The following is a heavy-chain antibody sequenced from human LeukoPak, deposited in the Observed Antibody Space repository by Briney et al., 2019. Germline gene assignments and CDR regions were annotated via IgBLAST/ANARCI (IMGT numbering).Heavy chain of an antibody. J-gene: IGHJ4*02. CDR1: GGSFSGYY. CDR3: ARSFSGYSYGRLVY. D-gene: IGHD5-18*01. V-gene: IGHV4-34*01. CDR2: INHSGST. Sequence: PSETLSLTCAVYGGSFSGYYWSWIRQPPGKGLEWIGEINHSGSTNYNPSLKSRVTISVDTSKNQFSLKLSSVTAADTAVYYCARSFSGYSYGRLVYWGQGTLVTVSS.